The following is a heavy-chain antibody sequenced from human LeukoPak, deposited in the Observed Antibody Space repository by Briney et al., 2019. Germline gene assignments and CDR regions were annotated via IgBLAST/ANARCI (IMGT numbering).Heavy chain of an antibody. CDR3: ARHLDWKGITFDS. CDR1: NASMTDYF. J-gene: IGHJ4*02. Sequence: PSGTLSLTCTVSNASMTDYFWSWIRQPPGKGLEWMGYIYSSGSTKYNPSLNSRVSMSVDTSKSHFSLRLRSVTAADTAVYYCARHLDWKGITFDSWGQGLLVTVSS. CDR2: IYSSGST. D-gene: IGHD1-1*01. V-gene: IGHV4-59*08.